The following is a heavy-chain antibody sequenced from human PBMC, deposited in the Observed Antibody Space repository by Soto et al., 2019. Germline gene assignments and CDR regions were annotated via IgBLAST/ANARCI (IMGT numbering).Heavy chain of an antibody. V-gene: IGHV4-31*03. J-gene: IGHJ4*02. Sequence: PSETLSLTCTVSGGSISSGGYYWSRIRQHPGKGLEWIGYTYYSGSTYYNPSLKSRVTISVDTSKNQFSLKLSSVTAADTAVYYCAGEAQGSSDYWGQGTLVTVSS. CDR2: TYYSGST. CDR3: AGEAQGSSDY. CDR1: GGSISSGGYY.